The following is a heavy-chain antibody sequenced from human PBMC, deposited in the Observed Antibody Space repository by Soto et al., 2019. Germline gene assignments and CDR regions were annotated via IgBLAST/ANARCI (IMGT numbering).Heavy chain of an antibody. CDR3: AKDMRGGSSSSRYYYGLDV. J-gene: IGHJ6*02. Sequence: EVQLVESGGGLVQPGRSLRLSCAASGFTFDDYAMHWVRQAPGKGLEWVSGISWNSGTIVYADSVKGRFTISRDNAKNSLYLQMNSLRGEDTALYYCAKDMRGGSSSSRYYYGLDVWGQATTVTVSS. CDR2: ISWNSGTI. V-gene: IGHV3-9*01. D-gene: IGHD6-13*01. CDR1: GFTFDDYA.